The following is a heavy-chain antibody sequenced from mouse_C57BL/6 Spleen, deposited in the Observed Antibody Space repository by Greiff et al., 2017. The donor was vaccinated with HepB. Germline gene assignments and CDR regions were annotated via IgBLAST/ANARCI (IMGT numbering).Heavy chain of an antibody. J-gene: IGHJ3*01. Sequence: ESGPGLVKPSQSLSLTCSVTGYSITSGYYWNWIRQFPGNKLEWMGYISYDGSNNYNPSLKNRISITRDTSKNQFFLKLNSVTTEDTATYYCARGVDDYDWFAYWGQGTLVTVSA. CDR3: ARGVDDYDWFAY. V-gene: IGHV3-6*01. D-gene: IGHD2-4*01. CDR1: GYSITSGYY. CDR2: ISYDGSN.